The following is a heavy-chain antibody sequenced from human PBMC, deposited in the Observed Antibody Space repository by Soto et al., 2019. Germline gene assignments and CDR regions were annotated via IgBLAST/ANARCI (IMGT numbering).Heavy chain of an antibody. CDR3: AIAGVYSSANMDV. J-gene: IGHJ6*03. CDR1: GLTVSNNS. D-gene: IGHD6-25*01. V-gene: IGHV3-66*01. CDR2: TFSGGST. Sequence: EVQLVESGGGLVQPGGSLRVSCAASGLTVSNNSMNWVRQAPGKGLEWVSITFSGGSTYYADSVKGRFTISRDNSKNTLHLQMNSLTAEDTAVYYCAIAGVYSSANMDVWGKGATVTVSS.